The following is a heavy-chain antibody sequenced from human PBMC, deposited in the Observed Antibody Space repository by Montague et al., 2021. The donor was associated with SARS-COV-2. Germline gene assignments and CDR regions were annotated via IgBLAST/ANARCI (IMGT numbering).Heavy chain of an antibody. V-gene: IGHV4-61*10. D-gene: IGHD3-10*01. CDR2: VYPSGNT. Sequence: SETLSLTCTVSGASVTTGHYYWSWIRQPAGKGLEWIGCVYPSGNTHYNPSLRSRVSISVDMSKNQISLKLSSVTAADTAFYYCARVRGAALYFGEVGNYGMVVWGQGTTVTVSS. CDR3: ARVRGAALYFGEVGNYGMVV. J-gene: IGHJ6*02. CDR1: GASVTTGHYY.